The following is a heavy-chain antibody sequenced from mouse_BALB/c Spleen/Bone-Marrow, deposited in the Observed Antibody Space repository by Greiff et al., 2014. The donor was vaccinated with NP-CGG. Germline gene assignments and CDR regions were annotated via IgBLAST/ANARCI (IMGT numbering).Heavy chain of an antibody. Sequence: VNLVESGPGLVAPSQSLSISCTVSGFSLTSYGVHWVRQPPGQGLEWLGVIWAGGSTNYNSALMSRLSINEDNSKSQVFLKMNSLQTDDTAMYYCAREGRGYYGSSGAAMDYWGQGTTVTVSS. CDR3: AREGRGYYGSSGAAMDY. CDR1: GFSLTSYG. J-gene: IGHJ4*01. CDR2: IWAGGST. D-gene: IGHD1-1*01. V-gene: IGHV2-9*02.